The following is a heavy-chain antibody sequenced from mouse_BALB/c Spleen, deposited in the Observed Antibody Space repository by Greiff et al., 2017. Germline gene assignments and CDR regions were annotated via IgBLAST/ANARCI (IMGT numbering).Heavy chain of an antibody. CDR3: ARSTVVATYYFDY. CDR1: GYAFTNYL. J-gene: IGHJ2*01. CDR2: INPGSGGT. D-gene: IGHD1-1*01. Sequence: QVQLKESGAELVRPGTSVKVSCKASGYAFTNYLIEWVKQRPGQGLEWIGVINPGSGGTNYNEKFKGKATLTADKSSSTAYMQLSSLTSDDSAVYFCARSTVVATYYFDYWGQGTTLTVSS. V-gene: IGHV1-54*01.